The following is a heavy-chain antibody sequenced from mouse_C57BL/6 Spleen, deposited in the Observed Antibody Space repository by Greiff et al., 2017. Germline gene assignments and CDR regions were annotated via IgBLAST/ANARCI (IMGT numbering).Heavy chain of an antibody. Sequence: EVKLVESGPVLVKPGASVKMSCKASGYTFTDYYMNWVKQSHGKSLEWIGVINPYNGGTSYNQKFKGKATLTVDKSSSTAYMELNSLTSEDSAVYYCARSRYYGAMDYWGQGTSVTVSS. D-gene: IGHD1-1*01. CDR2: INPYNGGT. J-gene: IGHJ4*01. V-gene: IGHV1-19*01. CDR1: GYTFTDYY. CDR3: ARSRYYGAMDY.